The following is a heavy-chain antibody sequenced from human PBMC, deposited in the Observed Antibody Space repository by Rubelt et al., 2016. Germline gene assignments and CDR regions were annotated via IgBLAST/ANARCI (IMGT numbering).Heavy chain of an antibody. CDR3: ARDFNDSSGYYTYYFDY. CDR1: GGSISSSSYY. D-gene: IGHD3-22*01. CDR2: IYHRGST. Sequence: QLQLQESGPGLVKPSETLSLTCTVSGGSISSSSYYWGWIRQPPGKGLEWIGSIYHRGSTYYNPSLKGGVTISGDTSKNQFSLKLSAVTAADTAVYYCARDFNDSSGYYTYYFDYWGQGTLVTVSS. J-gene: IGHJ4*02. V-gene: IGHV4-39*07.